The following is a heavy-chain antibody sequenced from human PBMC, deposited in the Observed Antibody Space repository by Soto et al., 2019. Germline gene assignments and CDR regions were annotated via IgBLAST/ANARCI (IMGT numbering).Heavy chain of an antibody. CDR3: VRGTSGWSGKDY. Sequence: VQLVESGGGLVQPGGSLRLSCAASGFTFSNHWMHWVRQGPGQGLMLVSRIHTDGSFSDYAESVRGRFTISRDNAKNILTLQMNSLRAEDTAVYFCVRGTSGWSGKDYWGQGTLVTVSS. CDR2: IHTDGSFS. CDR1: GFTFSNHW. V-gene: IGHV3-74*01. J-gene: IGHJ4*02. D-gene: IGHD6-19*01.